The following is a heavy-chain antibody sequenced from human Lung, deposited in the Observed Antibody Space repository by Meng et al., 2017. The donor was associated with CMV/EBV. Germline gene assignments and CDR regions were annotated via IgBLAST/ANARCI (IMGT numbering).Heavy chain of an antibody. CDR3: ARVWANGEGWFDP. J-gene: IGHJ5*02. CDR2: IYYSGLT. Sequence: QRQLEESGPGLVKPSGSLSLTCTVSGGSSRSSSHYWGWIRQPPGKGLEWIGNIYYSGLTSYNPSLKRRVTISVDTSKNQFSLKLSSVTAADTAVFYCARVWANGEGWFDPWGQGTLVTVSS. CDR1: GGSSRSSSHY. V-gene: IGHV4-39*07. D-gene: IGHD2-8*01.